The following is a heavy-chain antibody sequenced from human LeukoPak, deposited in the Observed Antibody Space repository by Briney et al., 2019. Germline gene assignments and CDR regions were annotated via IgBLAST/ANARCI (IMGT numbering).Heavy chain of an antibody. CDR1: GYSISSGYY. J-gene: IGHJ4*02. Sequence: XETLSLTCTVSGYSISSGYYWGWIRQPPGKGLEWIGSIYHSGSTYYNPSLKSRVTISVDTSKNQFSLKLSSVTAADTAVYYCARLVAAAGPTFDYWGQGTLVTVSS. V-gene: IGHV4-38-2*02. D-gene: IGHD6-13*01. CDR3: ARLVAAAGPTFDY. CDR2: IYHSGST.